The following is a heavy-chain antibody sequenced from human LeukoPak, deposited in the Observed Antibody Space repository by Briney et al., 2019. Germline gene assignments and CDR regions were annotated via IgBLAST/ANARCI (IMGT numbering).Heavy chain of an antibody. CDR3: ARDRFPITMVRGVMVNDAFDI. CDR1: GYTFTSYG. J-gene: IGHJ3*02. Sequence: ASVKVSCKASGYTFTSYGISWVRQAPGQGLEWMGWISAYNGNTNYAQKLQGRVTITTDTSTSTAYMELRSLRSDDTAVYYCARDRFPITMVRGVMVNDAFDIWGQGTRVTGSS. D-gene: IGHD3-10*01. CDR2: ISAYNGNT. V-gene: IGHV1-18*04.